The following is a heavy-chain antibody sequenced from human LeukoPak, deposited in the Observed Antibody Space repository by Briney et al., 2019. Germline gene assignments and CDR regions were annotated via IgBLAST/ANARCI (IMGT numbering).Heavy chain of an antibody. CDR1: GDTFTGYY. J-gene: IGHJ4*02. CDR3: ANGGAYCGTDCYLPAFDY. Sequence: ASVKGSCKPSGDTFTGYYMHWVRQAPGQGLEWMGIINPSGGSTTYAQKFQGRVTMTRDTSTSTVYMELSSLRSEDTAVYYCANGGAYCGTDCYLPAFDYWGQGTLVTVSS. CDR2: INPSGGST. D-gene: IGHD2-21*02. V-gene: IGHV1-46*01.